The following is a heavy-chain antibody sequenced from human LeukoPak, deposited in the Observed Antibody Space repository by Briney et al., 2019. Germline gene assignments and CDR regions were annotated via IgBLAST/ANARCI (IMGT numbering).Heavy chain of an antibody. V-gene: IGHV3-21*01. J-gene: IGHJ4*02. CDR3: ARDLLFYYDSSGYYPFDY. CDR2: ISSSSSYI. CDR1: GLTFSSYS. Sequence: GGSLRLSCAASGLTFSSYSMNWVRQAPGKGLEWVSSISSSSSYIYYADSVKGRFTISRDNAKNSLYLQMNSLRAEDTAVYYCARDLLFYYDSSGYYPFDYWGQGTLVTVSS. D-gene: IGHD3-22*01.